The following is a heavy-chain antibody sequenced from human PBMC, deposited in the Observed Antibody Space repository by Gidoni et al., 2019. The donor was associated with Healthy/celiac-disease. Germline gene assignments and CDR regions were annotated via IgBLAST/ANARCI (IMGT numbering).Heavy chain of an antibody. Sequence: EVQLVESGGGLVQPGGSLRLSCAASGFTFSSYAMHWVRQAPGKGLEYVSAISSNGGSTYYANSVKGRFTISRDNSKNTLYLQMGSLRAEDMAVYYCARERSSGWTPDYWGQGTLVTVSS. J-gene: IGHJ4*02. V-gene: IGHV3-64*01. CDR1: GFTFSSYA. CDR2: ISSNGGST. CDR3: ARERSSGWTPDY. D-gene: IGHD6-19*01.